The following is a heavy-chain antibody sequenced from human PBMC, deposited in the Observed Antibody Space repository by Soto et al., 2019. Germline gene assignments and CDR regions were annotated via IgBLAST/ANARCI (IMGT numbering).Heavy chain of an antibody. D-gene: IGHD2-21*02. V-gene: IGHV3-43*01. CDR1: GFTFDDYT. Sequence: PGGSLRLSCAASGFTFDDYTMHWVRQAPGKGLEWVSLISWDGGSTYYADSVKGRFTISRDNSKNSLYLQMNSLRTEDTALYYCAKGVTATLYDAFDIWGQGTMVTVSS. CDR3: AKGVTATLYDAFDI. J-gene: IGHJ3*02. CDR2: ISWDGGST.